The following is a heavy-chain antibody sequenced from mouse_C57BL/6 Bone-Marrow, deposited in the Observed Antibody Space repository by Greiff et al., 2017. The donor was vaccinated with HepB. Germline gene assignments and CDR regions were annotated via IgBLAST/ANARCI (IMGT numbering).Heavy chain of an antibody. V-gene: IGHV5-4*01. J-gene: IGHJ4*01. Sequence: EVQGVESGGGLVKPGGSLKLSCAASGFTFSSYAMSWVRQTPEKRLEWVATISDGGSYTYYPDNVKGRFTISRDNAKNNLYLQMSHLKSEDTAMYYCARDRGDTLMDYWGQGTSVTVSS. CDR1: GFTFSSYA. CDR2: ISDGGSYT. CDR3: ARDRGDTLMDY. D-gene: IGHD3-3*01.